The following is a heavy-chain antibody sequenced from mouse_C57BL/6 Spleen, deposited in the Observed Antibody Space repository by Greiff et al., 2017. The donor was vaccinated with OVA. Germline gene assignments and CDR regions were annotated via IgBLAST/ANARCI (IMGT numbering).Heavy chain of an antibody. CDR1: GYTFTSYW. CDR2: IHPNSGST. D-gene: IGHD1-1*01. V-gene: IGHV1-64*01. Sequence: VQLQQPGAELIKPGASVKLSCKASGYTFTSYWMHWVKQRPGQGLEWIGMIHPNSGSTNYNEKFKSKATLTVDKSSSTAYMQLSSLTSEDSAVYYCASYFDSAWFAYWGQGTLVTVSA. J-gene: IGHJ3*01. CDR3: ASYFDSAWFAY.